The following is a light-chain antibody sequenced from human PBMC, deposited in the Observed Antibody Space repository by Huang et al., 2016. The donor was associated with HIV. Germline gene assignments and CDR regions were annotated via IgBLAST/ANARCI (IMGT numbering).Light chain of an antibody. CDR2: ATS. CDR3: QQRISWPPSYT. Sequence: EIGLTQSPATLSLSPGDRATLSCRASQSVSSYFAWYQQKPGQAPRLLIYATSNRATGVPARFSGSGSGTDFTLTISSLEPEDFANYYCQQRISWPPSYTFGQGTKVEI. CDR1: QSVSSY. J-gene: IGKJ2*01. V-gene: IGKV3-11*01.